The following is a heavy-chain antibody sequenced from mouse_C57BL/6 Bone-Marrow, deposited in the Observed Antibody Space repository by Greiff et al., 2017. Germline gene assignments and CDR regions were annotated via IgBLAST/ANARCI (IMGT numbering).Heavy chain of an antibody. D-gene: IGHD1-1*01. CDR2: ISSGGSYT. Sequence: EVHLVESGGDLVKPGGSLKLSCAASGFTFSSYGMSWVRQTPDKRLEWVATISSGGSYTYYPASVKGRFTISRDNATNTLYLQMGSLKSEDTAMYYCARESNLHYYGSSFFAYWGQGTLVTVSA. V-gene: IGHV5-6*01. J-gene: IGHJ3*01. CDR3: ARESNLHYYGSSFFAY. CDR1: GFTFSSYG.